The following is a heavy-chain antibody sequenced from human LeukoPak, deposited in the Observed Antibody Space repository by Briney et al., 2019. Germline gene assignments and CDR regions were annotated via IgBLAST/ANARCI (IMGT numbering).Heavy chain of an antibody. V-gene: IGHV3-48*03. CDR3: ARDRYYDSSGYYGGSDFDY. CDR1: GFTFSSYE. J-gene: IGHJ4*02. Sequence: PGESLRLSCAASGFTFSSYEMNWVRQAPGKGLEWVSYISSSGSTIYYADSVKGRFTISRDNAKNSLYLQMNSLRAEDTAVYYCARDRYYDSSGYYGGSDFDYWGQGTLVTVSS. CDR2: ISSSGSTI. D-gene: IGHD3-22*01.